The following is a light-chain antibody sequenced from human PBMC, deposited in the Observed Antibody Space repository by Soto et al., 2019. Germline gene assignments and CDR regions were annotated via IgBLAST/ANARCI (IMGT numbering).Light chain of an antibody. V-gene: IGKV3-15*01. CDR2: GAS. CDR1: QSVATN. Sequence: VLPQSPANLTVSPGERVTLSCRASQSVATNLAWYQQRPGQAPRLLIYGASTRATGIPARFSGSGSGTELTLTISSLQSEDFAVYYCQQYNNWPPITFGQGTRLEIK. CDR3: QQYNNWPPIT. J-gene: IGKJ5*01.